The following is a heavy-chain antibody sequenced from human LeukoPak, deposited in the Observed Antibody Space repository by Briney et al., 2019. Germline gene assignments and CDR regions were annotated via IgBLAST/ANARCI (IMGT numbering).Heavy chain of an antibody. CDR3: TRDYYDSSGYYDYAFDI. Sequence: PGGSLRLSCTASGLTLGDYAMSWFRKAPGKGLEWVGFIRSKAYGGTTEYAASVKGRFTISRDDSKSIAYLQMNSLKTEDTAVYYCTRDYYDSSGYYDYAFDIWGQGTMVTVSS. J-gene: IGHJ3*02. CDR2: IRSKAYGGTT. D-gene: IGHD3-22*01. V-gene: IGHV3-49*03. CDR1: GLTLGDYA.